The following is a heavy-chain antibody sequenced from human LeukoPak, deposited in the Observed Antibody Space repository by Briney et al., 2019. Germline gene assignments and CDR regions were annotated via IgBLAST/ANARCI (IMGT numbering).Heavy chain of an antibody. CDR3: ARGVEVGATYMNYFDY. J-gene: IGHJ4*02. D-gene: IGHD1-26*01. CDR1: GDTFSSYA. Sequence: SVKVSCKASGDTFSSYAISWVRQAPGQGLEWMGGIIPIFGTANYAQKFQGRVTITTDESTSTAYMELSSLRSEDTAVYYCARGVEVGATYMNYFDYWGQGTLVTVSS. V-gene: IGHV1-69*05. CDR2: IIPIFGTA.